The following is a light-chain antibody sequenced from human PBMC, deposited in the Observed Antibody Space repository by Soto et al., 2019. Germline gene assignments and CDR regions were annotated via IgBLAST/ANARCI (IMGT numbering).Light chain of an antibody. V-gene: IGLV2-14*01. J-gene: IGLJ1*01. CDR3: GSYTTRSTAYV. CDR2: DVS. Sequence: QSALTQPASVSGSPGQSITISCTGTNSDVGGYNFVSWYQQHPGKAPKLMIYDVSNRPSGISNRFSGSKSGNTASLTISGLQAEDEADYYCGSYTTRSTAYVFGTGTKLTVL. CDR1: NSDVGGYNF.